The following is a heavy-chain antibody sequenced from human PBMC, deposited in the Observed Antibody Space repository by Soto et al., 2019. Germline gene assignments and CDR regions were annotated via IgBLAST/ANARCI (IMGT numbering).Heavy chain of an antibody. CDR1: GYNFVTYW. CDR3: AKHIEAFYFGLDA. CDR2: IDPADSYA. V-gene: IGHV5-10-1*01. J-gene: IGHJ6*02. Sequence: PGESLKISCTASGYNFVTYWITWVRQKPGKGLEWMGRIDPADSYARYSPSFEGHVTMSVDRSINTAYLQWNSLRASDSAIYYCAKHIEAFYFGLDAWGQGTSVTVSS. D-gene: IGHD6-13*01.